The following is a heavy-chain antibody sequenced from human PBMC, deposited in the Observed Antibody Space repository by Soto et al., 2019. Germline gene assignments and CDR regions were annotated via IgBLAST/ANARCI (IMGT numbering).Heavy chain of an antibody. V-gene: IGHV3-15*07. CDR2: IKSKTAGGTT. Sequence: EVQLVESGGGLVKPGESLRLSCAASGFTFSNAWMNWVRQAPGKGLEWVGRIKSKTAGGTTGYAAPVKGRFNISRDDSKTTLYLQMNSLKTEDTAVYYCTTDGLIASRPSLGYWGQGTLVTVSS. D-gene: IGHD6-6*01. CDR1: GFTFSNAW. J-gene: IGHJ4*02. CDR3: TTDGLIASRPSLGY.